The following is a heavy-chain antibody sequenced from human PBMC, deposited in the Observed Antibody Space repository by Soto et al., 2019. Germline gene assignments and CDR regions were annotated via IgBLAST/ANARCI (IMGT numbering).Heavy chain of an antibody. CDR1: GGTFSSYA. D-gene: IGHD1-26*01. CDR2: IIPIFGTA. Sequence: ASVKVSCTAYGGTFSSYAISRVRQAPGQGLEWMGGIIPIFGTANYAQKFQGRVTITADESTSTAYMELSSLRSEDTAVYYCARVLNRPLGTPYYFDYWGQGTLVTVSS. CDR3: ARVLNRPLGTPYYFDY. J-gene: IGHJ4*02. V-gene: IGHV1-69*13.